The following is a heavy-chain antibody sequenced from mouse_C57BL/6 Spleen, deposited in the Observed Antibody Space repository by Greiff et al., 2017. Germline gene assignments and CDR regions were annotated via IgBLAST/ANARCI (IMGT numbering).Heavy chain of an antibody. V-gene: IGHV2-9-1*01. CDR3: ARMEDYGFAY. J-gene: IGHJ2*01. CDR2: IWPGGGT. Sequence: QVQLQQSGPGLVAPSQSLSITCTVSGFSLTSYAISWVRQPPGKGLEWLGVIWPGGGTNYNSALKSRLSISKDNSKSQVVLKMNDLQADDTARYYCARMEDYGFAYWGQGTTLTVSS. CDR1: GFSLTSYA. D-gene: IGHD2-4*01.